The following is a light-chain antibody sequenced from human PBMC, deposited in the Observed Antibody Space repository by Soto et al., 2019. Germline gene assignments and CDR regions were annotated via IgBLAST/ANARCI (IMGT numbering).Light chain of an antibody. CDR3: QQYINLIT. V-gene: IGKV1-33*01. CDR1: QDISNY. Sequence: DIQMTQSPSSLSASVGDRVTITCQASQDISNYLNWYQQKLGKAPKLLIYDASNLETGVPSRFSGSGSGTDFTFTSSSLQPEDIATYYCQQYINLITFGQGTRLEVK. J-gene: IGKJ5*01. CDR2: DAS.